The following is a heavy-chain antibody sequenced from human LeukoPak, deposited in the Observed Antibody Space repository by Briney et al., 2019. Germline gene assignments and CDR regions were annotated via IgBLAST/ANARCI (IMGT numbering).Heavy chain of an antibody. J-gene: IGHJ4*02. V-gene: IGHV3-48*04. CDR3: ARDYYDILTAIDY. D-gene: IGHD3-9*01. Sequence: GGSLRLSCAASGFTFSSYSMNWVRQAPGKGLEWVSYISSSSSTIYYADSVKGRFTISRDNAKNSLYLQMNSLRAEDTAVYYCARDYYDILTAIDYWGQGTLVTVSS. CDR2: ISSSSSTI. CDR1: GFTFSSYS.